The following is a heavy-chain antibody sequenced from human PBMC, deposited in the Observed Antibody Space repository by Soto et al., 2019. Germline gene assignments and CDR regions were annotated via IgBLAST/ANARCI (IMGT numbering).Heavy chain of an antibody. Sequence: SETLSLTXTVSGGSISSGDYYWSWIRQPPGKGLEWIGYIYYSGSTYYNPSLKSRVTISVDTSKNQFSLKLSSVTAADTAVYYCARASHSYGSGRYYFNGPLDYYYYGMDVWGQGTTVTVSS. CDR1: GGSISSGDYY. CDR3: ARASHSYGSGRYYFNGPLDYYYYGMDV. V-gene: IGHV4-30-4*01. CDR2: IYYSGST. J-gene: IGHJ6*02. D-gene: IGHD3-10*01.